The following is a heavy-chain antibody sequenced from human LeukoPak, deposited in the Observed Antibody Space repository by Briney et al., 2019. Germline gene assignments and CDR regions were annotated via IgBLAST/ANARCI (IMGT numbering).Heavy chain of an antibody. CDR1: GGSISSFY. Sequence: SETLSLTCTVSGGSISSFYWSWIRQPPGKGLEWIGYIYYSGGSHYNPSLNSRVTTSVDTPKNQFSLKLKSVTAADTAVYYCAREGSSSSALDFWGQGTLVTVSS. D-gene: IGHD6-6*01. CDR3: AREGSSSSALDF. V-gene: IGHV4-59*01. J-gene: IGHJ4*02. CDR2: IYYSGGS.